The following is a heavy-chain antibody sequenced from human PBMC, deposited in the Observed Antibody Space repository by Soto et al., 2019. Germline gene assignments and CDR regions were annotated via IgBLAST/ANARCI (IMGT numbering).Heavy chain of an antibody. CDR1: GGTFSSYA. CDR3: ARASGYVSGWYHDY. CDR2: IIPIFGTA. Sequence: VASVKVSCKASGGTFSSYAISWVRQAPGQGLEWMGGIIPIFGTANYAQKFQGRVTITADESTNTAYMELSSLRSDDTAVYYCARASGYVSGWYHDYWGQGTRVTVSS. V-gene: IGHV1-69*13. J-gene: IGHJ4*02. D-gene: IGHD6-19*01.